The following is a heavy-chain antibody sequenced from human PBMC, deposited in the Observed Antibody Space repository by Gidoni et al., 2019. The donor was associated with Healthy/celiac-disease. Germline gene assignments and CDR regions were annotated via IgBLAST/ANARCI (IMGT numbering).Heavy chain of an antibody. J-gene: IGHJ3*02. D-gene: IGHD2-21*02. CDR3: AREGCGGDCYADAFDI. CDR1: GFTFSSYS. V-gene: IGHV3-48*02. Sequence: EVQLVESGGGLVQPGGSLRLSCAASGFTFSSYSMNWVRQAPGKGLEWVSYISSSSSTRYYADSVKGRFTISRDNAKNSLYLQMNSLRDEDTAVYYCAREGCGGDCYADAFDIWGQGTMVTVSS. CDR2: ISSSSSTR.